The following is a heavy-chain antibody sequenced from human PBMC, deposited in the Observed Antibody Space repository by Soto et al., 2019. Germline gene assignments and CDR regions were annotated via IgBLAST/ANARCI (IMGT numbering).Heavy chain of an antibody. D-gene: IGHD3-10*01. V-gene: IGHV2-5*02. CDR2: IYWDDDK. Sequence: QITLKESGPTLVKPTQTLTLTYTFSGFSLSTSGVGVGWIRQPPGKALEWLALIYWDDDKRYSPSLKSRLTITKDTSKNQVVLTMTNMDPVDTATYYCAHRLRAYYYGSGSFDYWGQGTLVTVSS. CDR1: GFSLSTSGVG. J-gene: IGHJ4*02. CDR3: AHRLRAYYYGSGSFDY.